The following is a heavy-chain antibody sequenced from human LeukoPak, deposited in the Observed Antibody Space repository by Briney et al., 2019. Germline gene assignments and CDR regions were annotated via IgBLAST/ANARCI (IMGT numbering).Heavy chain of an antibody. J-gene: IGHJ6*02. CDR2: IIPIFGTA. CDR3: ARGVGSGYDYRFVGEGYYYYGMDV. D-gene: IGHD5-12*01. CDR1: GGTFSSYA. V-gene: IGHV1-69*13. Sequence: GASVKVSCKASGGTFSSYAISWVRQAPGQGHEWMGGIIPIFGTANYAQKFQGRVTITADESTSTAYMELSSLRSEDTAVYYCARGVGSGYDYRFVGEGYYYYGMDVWGQGTTVTVSS.